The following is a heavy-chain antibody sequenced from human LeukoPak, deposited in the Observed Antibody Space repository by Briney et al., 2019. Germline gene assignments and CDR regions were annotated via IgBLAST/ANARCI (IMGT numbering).Heavy chain of an antibody. CDR1: GFSFSTSH. D-gene: IGHD1-26*01. V-gene: IGHV3-48*04. J-gene: IGHJ4*02. Sequence: GGSLRLSCAASGFSFSTSHMNWVRQAPGKGLEWVSYISSGSSAIYYTDSVKGRFTISRDNAKNSLYLQMNSLRAEDTAVYYCARDGYSGSYYDYWGQGTLVTVSS. CDR2: ISSGSSAI. CDR3: ARDGYSGSYYDY.